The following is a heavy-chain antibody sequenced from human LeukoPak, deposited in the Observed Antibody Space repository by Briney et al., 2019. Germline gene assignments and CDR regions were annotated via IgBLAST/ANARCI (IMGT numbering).Heavy chain of an antibody. J-gene: IGHJ5*02. CDR2: IIPIFGTA. CDR1: GGTFSSYA. V-gene: IGHV1-69*05. CDR3: ARGRVGWYELT. Sequence: ASVKVSCKASGGTFSSYAISWVRQAPGQGLEWMGGIIPIFGTANYAQKFQGRVTITRDTSASTAYMELSSLRSEDTAVYYCARGRVGWYELTWGQGTLVTVSS. D-gene: IGHD6-19*01.